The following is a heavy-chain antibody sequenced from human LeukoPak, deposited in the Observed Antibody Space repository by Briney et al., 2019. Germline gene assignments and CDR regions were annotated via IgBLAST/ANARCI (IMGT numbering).Heavy chain of an antibody. CDR3: AKSFGSTLIVETDAFHI. D-gene: IGHD3-22*01. CDR2: IRKGGSNK. J-gene: IGHJ3*02. V-gene: IGHV3-30*02. Sequence: PGGSLRLSCAASGFTFSSYGFHWVRQAPGKGLEWVAFIRKGGSNKYYADSVKGRFTISRDNSKNTLHLQMNSLRAEDTAVYYCAKSFGSTLIVETDAFHIWGQGTMVTVSS. CDR1: GFTFSSYG.